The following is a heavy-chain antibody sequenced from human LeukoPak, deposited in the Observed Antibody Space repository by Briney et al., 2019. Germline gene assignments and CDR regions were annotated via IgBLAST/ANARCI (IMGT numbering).Heavy chain of an antibody. V-gene: IGHV3-23*01. CDR1: GFAFTSYA. CDR3: ARVDYDILTGCDY. CDR2: ISGSGGSI. D-gene: IGHD3-9*01. Sequence: GGSLRLSCAASGFAFTSYAMNWVRQAPGKGLEWVSVISGSGGSIYYTESVKGRFTISKDKAKNTMDLQMNSLRAEDTAVYYCARVDYDILTGCDYWGQGTLVTVSS. J-gene: IGHJ4*02.